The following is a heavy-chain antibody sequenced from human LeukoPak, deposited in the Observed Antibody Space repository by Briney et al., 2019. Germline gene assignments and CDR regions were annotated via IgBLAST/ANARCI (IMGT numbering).Heavy chain of an antibody. CDR2: IYYSGST. D-gene: IGHD1-26*01. V-gene: IGHV4-59*08. J-gene: IGHJ4*02. Sequence: SETLPLTCTVSGGSISSYYWSWIRQPPGKGLEWIGYIYYSGSTNYNPSLKSRVTISVDTSKNQFSLKLSSVTAADTAVYYCARRVVGATHDYWGQGTLVTVSS. CDR1: GGSISSYY. CDR3: ARRVVGATHDY.